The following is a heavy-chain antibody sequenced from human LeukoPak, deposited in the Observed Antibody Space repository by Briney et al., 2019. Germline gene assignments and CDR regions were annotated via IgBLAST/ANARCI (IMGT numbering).Heavy chain of an antibody. CDR2: ISYDGSNK. CDR1: GFTFSSYG. Sequence: GGSLRLSCAASGFTFSSYGMHWVRQAPGKGLEWVAVISYDGSNKYYADSVKGRFTISRDNPKNTLYLQMNSLRAEDTAVYYCAKPIVVVALDIWGQGTMVTVSS. J-gene: IGHJ3*02. D-gene: IGHD2-15*01. CDR3: AKPIVVVALDI. V-gene: IGHV3-30*18.